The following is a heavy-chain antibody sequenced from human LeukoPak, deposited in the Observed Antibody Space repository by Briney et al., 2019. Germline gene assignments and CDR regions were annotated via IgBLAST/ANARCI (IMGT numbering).Heavy chain of an antibody. V-gene: IGHV3-23*01. CDR1: GFTFSSHA. Sequence: GGSLRLSCAAFGFTFSSHAMCWVRQAPRQGLEWVSCIGGTGDSTYYADSVKGRFTISRDNSKNTLYLQMNSLRAEDTSVYYCTRRGRESNGWGPLDYWGQGTLVTVSS. D-gene: IGHD6-19*01. CDR2: IGGTGDST. J-gene: IGHJ4*02. CDR3: TRRGRESNGWGPLDY.